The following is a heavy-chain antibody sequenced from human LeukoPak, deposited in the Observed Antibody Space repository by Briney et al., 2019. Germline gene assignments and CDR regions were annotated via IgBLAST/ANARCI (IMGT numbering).Heavy chain of an antibody. D-gene: IGHD3-10*01. J-gene: IGHJ4*02. V-gene: IGHV4-39*01. CDR3: ALAENPGIFDY. CDR2: IYYSGSI. Sequence: SETLSLTCTVPGGSISSSSYYSGWISQPPGKGLEWIGSIYYSGSIYYNPSLKSRVTISVDTSKNQFSLKLSSVTAADTAVYYCALAENPGIFDYWGQGTLVTVSS. CDR1: GGSISSSSYY.